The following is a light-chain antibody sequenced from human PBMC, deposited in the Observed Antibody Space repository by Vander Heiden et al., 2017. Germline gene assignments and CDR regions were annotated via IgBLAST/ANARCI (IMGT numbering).Light chain of an antibody. CDR1: ALPKQY. V-gene: IGLV3-25*03. CDR2: KDS. Sequence: SYELTQPPSVSVSPGQTARITCSGDALPKQYAYWYQQKPGQAPVLVRYKDSERPSGIPERFSGSSSGTTVTLTISGVQAEDEADYYCQSADSSGTRGVFGGGTKLTV. J-gene: IGLJ2*01. CDR3: QSADSSGTRGV.